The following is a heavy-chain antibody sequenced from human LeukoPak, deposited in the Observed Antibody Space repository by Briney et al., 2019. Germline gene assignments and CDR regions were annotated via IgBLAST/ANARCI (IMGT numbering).Heavy chain of an antibody. D-gene: IGHD3-10*01. Sequence: PGGSLRLSCAASGFTFSSYAMSWVRQAPGKGLEWVSAISGGDTYYADSVKGRFTISRDNSKNTLYLQMNSLRAEDTAVYYCAKRAPMVRGRYDYQYGMDVWGQGTTVTVSS. V-gene: IGHV3-23*01. J-gene: IGHJ6*02. CDR2: ISGGDT. CDR1: GFTFSSYA. CDR3: AKRAPMVRGRYDYQYGMDV.